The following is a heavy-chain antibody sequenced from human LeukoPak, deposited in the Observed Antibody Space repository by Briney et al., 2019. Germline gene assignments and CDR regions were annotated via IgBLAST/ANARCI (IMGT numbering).Heavy chain of an antibody. CDR3: ARDFCSTSCNLGY. Sequence: ASVKVSCKASGGTFSSYAISWVRQAPGQGLEWMGGIIPIFGTANYAQKFQGRVTITADESTSTAYMELSSLRSEDTAVYYCARDFCSTSCNLGYWGQGTLVTVSS. V-gene: IGHV1-69*13. D-gene: IGHD2-2*01. CDR1: GGTFSSYA. J-gene: IGHJ4*02. CDR2: IIPIFGTA.